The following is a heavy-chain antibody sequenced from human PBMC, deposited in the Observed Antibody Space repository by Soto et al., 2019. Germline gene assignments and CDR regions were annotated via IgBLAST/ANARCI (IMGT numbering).Heavy chain of an antibody. J-gene: IGHJ6*03. V-gene: IGHV1-18*01. D-gene: IGHD2-15*01. CDR3: ARYCSGGSCSPPYYYYYMDV. Sequence: GASVKVSCKASGYTFTSYGISWVRQAPGQGLEWMGWISAYNGNTNYAQKLQGRVTMTTDTSTSTAYMELRSLRSDDTAVYYCARYCSGGSCSPPYYYYYMDVWGEGTTVTVSS. CDR1: GYTFTSYG. CDR2: ISAYNGNT.